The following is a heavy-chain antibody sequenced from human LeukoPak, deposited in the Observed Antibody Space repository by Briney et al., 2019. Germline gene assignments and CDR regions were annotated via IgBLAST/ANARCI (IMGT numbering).Heavy chain of an antibody. Sequence: RTGGSLRLSCAASGFTFDDFGMSWVRHVPGKGLQWVSGINWSGDAAGYGDSVKGRFTISRDNANNSLYLQMNSLRVEDTALYYCARDLTTYGYCSTASCYSDAFDVWGHGTMVTVSS. V-gene: IGHV3-20*04. CDR3: ARDLTTYGYCSTASCYSDAFDV. D-gene: IGHD2-2*01. CDR2: INWSGDAA. CDR1: GFTFDDFG. J-gene: IGHJ3*01.